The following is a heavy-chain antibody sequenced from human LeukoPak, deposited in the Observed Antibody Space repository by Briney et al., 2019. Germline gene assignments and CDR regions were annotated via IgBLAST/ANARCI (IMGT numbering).Heavy chain of an antibody. V-gene: IGHV1-2*02. CDR2: INPNSGGT. CDR1: GYTFTGYY. D-gene: IGHD6-13*01. CDR3: ARPKGSNWFDAFDI. Sequence: GASVKVSCKASGYTFTGYYMHWVRQAPGQGLEWMGWINPNSGGTNYAQKFQGRVTMTRDTSISTAYMELSRLRSDDTAVYYCARPKGSNWFDAFDIWGQGIIVTVSS. J-gene: IGHJ3*02.